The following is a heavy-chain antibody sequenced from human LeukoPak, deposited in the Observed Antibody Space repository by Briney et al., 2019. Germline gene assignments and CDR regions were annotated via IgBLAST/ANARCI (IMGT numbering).Heavy chain of an antibody. J-gene: IGHJ4*02. CDR3: ARVFWSGYRNFDF. V-gene: IGHV3-23*01. Sequence: GGSLRLSCAASGFTFSDYSMSWVRQAPGRGLEWVSVISTSGGTTYYADSVKGRFTISRDNSKNTLYLQMNGLRAEDTAVYYCARVFWSGYRNFDFWGQGTLVTVSS. CDR2: ISTSGGTT. CDR1: GFTFSDYS. D-gene: IGHD3-3*01.